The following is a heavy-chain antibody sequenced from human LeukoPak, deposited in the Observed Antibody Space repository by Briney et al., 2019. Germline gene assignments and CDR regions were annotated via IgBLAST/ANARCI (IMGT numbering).Heavy chain of an antibody. CDR3: ARARLQLYYYYGMDV. CDR1: GYTFTSYG. Sequence: GASVKVSCKASGYTFTSYGISWVRQAPGHGLEWIGWISAYNGNTNYAQKLQGRVTMTTDTSTSTAYMELRSLRSDDTAVYYCARARLQLYYYYGMDVWGQGTTVTVSS. D-gene: IGHD4-11*01. V-gene: IGHV1-18*01. J-gene: IGHJ6*02. CDR2: ISAYNGNT.